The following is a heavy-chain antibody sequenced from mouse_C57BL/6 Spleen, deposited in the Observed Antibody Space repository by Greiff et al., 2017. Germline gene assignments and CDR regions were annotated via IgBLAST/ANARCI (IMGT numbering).Heavy chain of an antibody. CDR2: INPYNGGT. D-gene: IGHD2-1*01. V-gene: IGHV1-19*01. CDR1: GYTFTDYY. CDR3: ARSEGKGAMDY. Sequence: DVQLQESGPVLVKPGASVKMSCKASGYTFTDYYMNWVKQSHGKSLEWIGVINPYNGGTSYNQKFKGKATLTVDKSSSTAYMVLNSLTSEDSAVYYCARSEGKGAMDYWGQGTSVTVSS. J-gene: IGHJ4*01.